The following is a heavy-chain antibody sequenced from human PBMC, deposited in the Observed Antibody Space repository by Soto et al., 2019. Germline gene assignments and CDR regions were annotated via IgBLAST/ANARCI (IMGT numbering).Heavy chain of an antibody. Sequence: VQLLESGGGLVQPGGSLRLSCAASGFTFSSYAMSWVRQAPGKGLEWVSAISGSGGSTYYADSVKGRFTISRDNSKNTLYLQMNSLRAEDTAVYYCAKPIGYCSGTSCHRDAFDIWGQGTMVTVSS. CDR3: AKPIGYCSGTSCHRDAFDI. D-gene: IGHD2-2*01. V-gene: IGHV3-23*01. CDR2: ISGSGGST. CDR1: GFTFSSYA. J-gene: IGHJ3*02.